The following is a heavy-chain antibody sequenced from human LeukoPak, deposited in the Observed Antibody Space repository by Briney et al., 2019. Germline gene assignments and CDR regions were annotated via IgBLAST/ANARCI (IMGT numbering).Heavy chain of an antibody. Sequence: SETLSLTCAVSGGSISTYYWTWIRQPPGKGLEWIGCIYYTGSTNYNPSLESRVTISLDTSKNQFSLNLSSVTAADTAVYYCARGYYYDFDYWGQGTLVTVSS. V-gene: IGHV4-59*01. CDR3: ARGYYYDFDY. CDR2: IYYTGST. CDR1: GGSISTYY. D-gene: IGHD3-22*01. J-gene: IGHJ4*02.